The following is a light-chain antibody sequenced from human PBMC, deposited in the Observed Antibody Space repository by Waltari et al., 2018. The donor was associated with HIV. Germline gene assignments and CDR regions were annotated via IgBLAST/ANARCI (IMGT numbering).Light chain of an antibody. CDR3: QHYAISPPMYT. CDR1: QSVDTTY. Sequence: DIVLTQSPGTLSLSPGERATISCRASQSVDTTYLAWYQQKPGQAPRLLIYGVSSRATGIPDRFSGSGSETDFALTISRLEPEDFAVYYCQHYAISPPMYTFGQGTKLEIK. J-gene: IGKJ2*01. V-gene: IGKV3-20*01. CDR2: GVS.